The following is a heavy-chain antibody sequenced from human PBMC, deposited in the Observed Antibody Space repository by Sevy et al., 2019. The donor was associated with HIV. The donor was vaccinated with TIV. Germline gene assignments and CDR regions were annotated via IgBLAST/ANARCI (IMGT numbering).Heavy chain of an antibody. Sequence: GGSLRLSCAASEFTVSSSYMSWVRQAPGKGLEWVSILYSGGSTYYPASVKGRFAVSRDNSKNTLYLQMNSLRAEDTAVYYCARAGTGSYRAYFDYWGQGTLVTVSS. D-gene: IGHD1-26*01. CDR2: LYSGGST. CDR1: EFTVSSSY. CDR3: ARAGTGSYRAYFDY. J-gene: IGHJ4*02. V-gene: IGHV3-53*01.